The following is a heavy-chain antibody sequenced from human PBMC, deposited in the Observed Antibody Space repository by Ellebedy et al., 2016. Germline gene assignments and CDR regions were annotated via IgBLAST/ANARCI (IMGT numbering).Heavy chain of an antibody. CDR1: GGSIRNHY. J-gene: IGHJ4*02. Sequence: SETLSLTXTVSGGSIRNHYWNWIRQTPGKGLEWIGQVYHTGIAYYNPYLKSRIAISMDTATNRFSLKLRSVTAADTAVYYCARIGASSSWFRFPLDSWGQGMLVTVSS. D-gene: IGHD6-19*01. CDR2: VYHTGIA. CDR3: ARIGASSSWFRFPLDS. V-gene: IGHV4-59*11.